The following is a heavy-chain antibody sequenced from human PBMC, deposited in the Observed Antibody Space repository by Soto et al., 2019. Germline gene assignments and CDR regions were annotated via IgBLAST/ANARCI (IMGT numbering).Heavy chain of an antibody. V-gene: IGHV1-69*13. CDR2: IIPIFGTA. CDR3: ARGREIVVVVAATLPLYYYYGMDV. D-gene: IGHD2-15*01. Sequence: SVKVSCKASGGTFSSCAISWVRQAPGQGLEWMGGIIPIFGTANYAQKFQGRVTITADESTSTAYMELSSLRSEDTAVYYCARGREIVVVVAATLPLYYYYGMDVWGQGTTVTVSS. CDR1: GGTFSSCA. J-gene: IGHJ6*02.